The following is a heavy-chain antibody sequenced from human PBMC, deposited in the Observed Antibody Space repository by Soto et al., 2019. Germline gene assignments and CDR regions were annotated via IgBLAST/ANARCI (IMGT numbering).Heavy chain of an antibody. CDR2: INPNSGGT. V-gene: IGHV1-2*04. J-gene: IGHJ3*02. Sequence: GASVKVSCKASGYTFTGYYMHWVRQAPGQGLERMGWINPNSGGTNYAQKFQGWVTMTRDTSISTAYMELSRLRSDDTAVYYCARAVGLGYCTNGVCSDAFDIWGQGTMVT. CDR1: GYTFTGYY. D-gene: IGHD2-8*01. CDR3: ARAVGLGYCTNGVCSDAFDI.